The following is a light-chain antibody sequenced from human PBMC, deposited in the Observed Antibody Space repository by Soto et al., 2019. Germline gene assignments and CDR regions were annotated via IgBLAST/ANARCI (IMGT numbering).Light chain of an antibody. V-gene: IGKV1-33*01. Sequence: DIQMTQSPSSLSASVGYRVTITCQASQDISNYLNWYQQKPGKAPKLLIYDASNLETGVPSRFSGSGSGTDFTFTISSLQPEDIATYYCQQYDNLQFTFGPGTTVHIK. CDR1: QDISNY. CDR3: QQYDNLQFT. J-gene: IGKJ3*01. CDR2: DAS.